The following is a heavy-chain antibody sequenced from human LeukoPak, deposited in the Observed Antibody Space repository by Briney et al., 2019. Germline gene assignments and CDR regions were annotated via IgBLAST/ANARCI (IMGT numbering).Heavy chain of an antibody. Sequence: PGGSLRLSCAASGFTFSNYVMAWVRQAPGKGLEWVSVISGNSGTIYDADSVKGRFTISRDNSKNSLYLQMNSLRAEDTAVYYCARLSRATPDYWGQGTLVTVSS. CDR2: ISGNSGTI. CDR3: ARLSRATPDY. V-gene: IGHV3-23*01. CDR1: GFTFSNYV. J-gene: IGHJ4*02.